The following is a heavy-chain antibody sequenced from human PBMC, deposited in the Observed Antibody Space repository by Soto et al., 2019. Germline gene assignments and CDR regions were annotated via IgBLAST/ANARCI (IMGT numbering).Heavy chain of an antibody. J-gene: IGHJ4*02. CDR2: IYYLGST. CDR1: GGSMSEYF. D-gene: IGHD3-10*01. CDR3: ARDGYDGSGSPYPAY. V-gene: IGHV4-59*01. Sequence: SETLSPTXTVSGGSMSEYFWSWIRQSPGKGLEWIGYIYYLGSTDYNPSLKSRVTISVDTSKRQFSLRLTSVTAADTAVYYCARDGYDGSGSPYPAYWGPGTQVTVSS.